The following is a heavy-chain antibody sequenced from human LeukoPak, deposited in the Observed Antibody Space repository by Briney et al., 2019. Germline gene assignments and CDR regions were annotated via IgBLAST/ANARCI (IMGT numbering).Heavy chain of an antibody. J-gene: IGHJ4*02. V-gene: IGHV3-30-3*01. CDR3: ARDHDRIQLWSLFAY. CDR2: ISYDGSNK. CDR1: GFTFSSYA. Sequence: GGSLRLSCAASGFTFSSYAMHWVRQAPGKGLEWVAVISYDGSNKYYADSVKGRFTISRDNSKNTLCLQMNSLRAEDAAVYYCARDHDRIQLWSLFAYWGQGTLVTVSS. D-gene: IGHD5-18*01.